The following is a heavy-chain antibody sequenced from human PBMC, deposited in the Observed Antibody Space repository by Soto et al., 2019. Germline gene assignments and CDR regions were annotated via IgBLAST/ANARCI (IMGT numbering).Heavy chain of an antibody. Sequence: SETLSLTCSVSGGSVYRNGYYWSWIRQLPEKGLEWIGFIYYSGSTYYNPSLKRRVTISLDTSKNQFSLSLSSVTAADTAAYYCATTPFNWFEPWGQGTLVTVSS. CDR3: ATTPFNWFEP. J-gene: IGHJ5*02. V-gene: IGHV4-31*03. CDR2: IYYSGST. CDR1: GGSVYRNGYY.